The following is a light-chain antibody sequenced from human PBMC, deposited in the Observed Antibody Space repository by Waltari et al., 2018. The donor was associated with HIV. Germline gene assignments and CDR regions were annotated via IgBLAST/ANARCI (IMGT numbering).Light chain of an antibody. CDR1: QSLRHSNGYNY. V-gene: IGKV2-28*01. CDR3: MQGLQAPPKWT. CDR2: LGS. J-gene: IGKJ1*01. Sequence: IVMTQSPLSLSVTPGEAASISCRSRQSLRHSNGYNYLDWYLQKPGQSPELLIFLGSYRASGVPDRFSGSGSDINYTLKFSRVEAEDAGVYYCMQGLQAPPKWTVGQVIKVEI.